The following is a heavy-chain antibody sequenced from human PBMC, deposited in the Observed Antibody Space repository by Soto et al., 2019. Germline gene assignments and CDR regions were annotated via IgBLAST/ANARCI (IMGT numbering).Heavy chain of an antibody. CDR2: INAGNGNT. J-gene: IGHJ5*02. D-gene: IGHD6-13*01. CDR1: GYTFTNYG. Sequence: ASVKVSFKASGYTFTNYGIHWVRPAPGQRLEWMGWINAGNGNTKYSQKFQGRVTITRDTSASTAYMELSSLRSDDTAVYYCARASLSSSWVYWFDPWGQGTLVNVSS. V-gene: IGHV1-3*01. CDR3: ARASLSSSWVYWFDP.